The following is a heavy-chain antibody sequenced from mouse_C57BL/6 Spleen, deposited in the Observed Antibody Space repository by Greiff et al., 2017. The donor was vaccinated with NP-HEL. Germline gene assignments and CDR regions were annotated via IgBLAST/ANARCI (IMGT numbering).Heavy chain of an antibody. Sequence: SGPELVKPGASVKIPCKASGYTFTDYNMDWVKQSHGKSLEWIGDINPNNGGTIYNQKFKGKATLTVDKSSSTAYMELRSLTSEDTAVYYCARGYYGSSPWDYWGQGTSVTVSS. CDR2: INPNNGGT. CDR3: ARGYYGSSPWDY. J-gene: IGHJ4*01. D-gene: IGHD1-1*01. CDR1: GYTFTDYN. V-gene: IGHV1-18*01.